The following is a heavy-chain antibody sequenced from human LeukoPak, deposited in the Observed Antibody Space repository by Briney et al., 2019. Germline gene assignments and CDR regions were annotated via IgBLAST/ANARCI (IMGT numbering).Heavy chain of an antibody. J-gene: IGHJ4*02. V-gene: IGHV4-31*03. CDR2: IYYSGST. D-gene: IGHD2-2*01. Sequence: SQTLSLTCTVSGDSTSSGGYYWIWIRQHPGKGLEWIGYIYYSGSTYYNPSLKSRVTISEDTSQNQFSLKLSSVTAADTAVYFCAGGAGYCSTTTCYSYFAHWGQGALVTVSS. CDR3: AGGAGYCSTTTCYSYFAH. CDR1: GDSTSSGGYY.